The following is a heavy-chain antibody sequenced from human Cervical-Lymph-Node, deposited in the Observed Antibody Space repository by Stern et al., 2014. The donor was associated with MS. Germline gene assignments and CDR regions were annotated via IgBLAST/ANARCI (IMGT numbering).Heavy chain of an antibody. J-gene: IGHJ4*02. V-gene: IGHV3-23*04. CDR1: GFTFSSYA. D-gene: IGHD6-19*01. CDR2: ISGSDGST. Sequence: EVQLVESGGTLVQPGGSLRLSCAASGFTFSSYAMSWVRQAPGKGLECVSVISGSDGSTFYADSVKGRFTISRDNSKNTLFLLMNSLRAEDTAVYYCAKVYGSGPFDYWGQGTLVTVSS. CDR3: AKVYGSGPFDY.